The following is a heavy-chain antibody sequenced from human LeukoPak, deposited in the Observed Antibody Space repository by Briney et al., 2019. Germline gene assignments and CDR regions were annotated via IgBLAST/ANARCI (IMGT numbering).Heavy chain of an antibody. J-gene: IGHJ5*02. CDR2: IYYSGST. CDR3: ARAGEVVVVPAAILRSGWFDP. D-gene: IGHD2-2*01. Sequence: PSETLSLTCTVSGGSISSSSYYWGWIRQPPGKGLEWIGSIYYSGSTYYNPSLKSRVTISVDTSKNQFSLKLSSVTAADTAVYCCARAGEVVVVPAAILRSGWFDPWGQGTLVTVSS. V-gene: IGHV4-39*07. CDR1: GGSISSSSYY.